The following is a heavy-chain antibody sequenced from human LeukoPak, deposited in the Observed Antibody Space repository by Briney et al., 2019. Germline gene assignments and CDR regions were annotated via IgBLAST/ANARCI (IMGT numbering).Heavy chain of an antibody. Sequence: GGSLRLSCAASGFTFSDYYMTWIRQAPGKGLECVSYISSSSHYTNYPDSVKGRFTISRDNSKNTVYLQMNSLRAEDTAVYYCARDSASTPLDYWGQGTLVTVSS. CDR3: ARDSASTPLDY. V-gene: IGHV3-11*06. CDR2: ISSSSHYT. D-gene: IGHD1-26*01. CDR1: GFTFSDYY. J-gene: IGHJ4*02.